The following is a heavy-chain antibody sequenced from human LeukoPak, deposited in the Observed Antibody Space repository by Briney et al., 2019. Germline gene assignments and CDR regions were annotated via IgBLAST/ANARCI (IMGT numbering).Heavy chain of an antibody. Sequence: PSETLSLTCTVSGGSLNSYYWNWIRQPPGKGLEWIGYIYHSGSTNYNPSLKSRVTISLDRSKNQFSLKLSSVTAADTAVYYCARTGYSSSWYGFLFDYWGQGTLVTVSS. CDR2: IYHSGST. D-gene: IGHD6-13*01. CDR3: ARTGYSSSWYGFLFDY. J-gene: IGHJ4*02. V-gene: IGHV4-59*12. CDR1: GGSLNSYY.